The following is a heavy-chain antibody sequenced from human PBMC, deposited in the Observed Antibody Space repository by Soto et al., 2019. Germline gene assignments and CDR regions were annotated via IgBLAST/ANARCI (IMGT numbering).Heavy chain of an antibody. Sequence: QVQLVQSGAEVKKPGSSVKVSCKASGGTFGSYAISWVRQAPGQGLEWMGGIIPIPGTANYAQKFQGRVTMAADESTRTAYMELSSLRSEDTAVCYCARSQGSSTSVEISYYYCYGMGVWGQGTTVTVSS. D-gene: IGHD2-2*01. CDR2: IIPIPGTA. CDR3: ARSQGSSTSVEISYYYCYGMGV. CDR1: GGTFGSYA. J-gene: IGHJ6*02. V-gene: IGHV1-69*01.